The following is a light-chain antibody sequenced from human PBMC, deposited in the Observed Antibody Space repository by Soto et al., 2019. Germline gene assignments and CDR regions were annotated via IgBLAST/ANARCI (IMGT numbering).Light chain of an antibody. V-gene: IGKV1-5*03. CDR3: QQYNSYST. J-gene: IGKJ1*01. Sequence: DIQMTQSTSTLSASVGDRVTITCRASQSISSWLAWYQQKPGKAPKLLIYKASTLESGVPSNFSGSGSGTEFTLTISSLQPEDFASYYCQQYNSYSTFGQGTKVHIK. CDR2: KAS. CDR1: QSISSW.